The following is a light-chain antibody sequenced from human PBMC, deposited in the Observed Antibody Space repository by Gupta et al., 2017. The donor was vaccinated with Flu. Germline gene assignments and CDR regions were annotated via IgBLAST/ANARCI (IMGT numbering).Light chain of an antibody. V-gene: IGKV3-20*01. CDR1: QSVSSSD. CDR2: GAS. J-gene: IGKJ1*01. CDR3: QQDGSSPRT. Sequence: GTLLLSPGERATLSCRASQSVSSSDLAWYQQKPGQAPRLLIYGASSRATGMPDRFSGSGSGTDFTLTISRLEPEDFSVYYCQQDGSSPRTFGQGTKVEIK.